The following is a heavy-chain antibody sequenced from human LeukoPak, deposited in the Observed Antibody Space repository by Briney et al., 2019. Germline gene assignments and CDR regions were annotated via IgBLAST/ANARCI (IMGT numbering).Heavy chain of an antibody. D-gene: IGHD3-10*01. J-gene: IGHJ4*02. CDR1: GGSISSGGYS. Sequence: SETLSLTCAASGGSISSGGYSWSWIRQPPGKGLEWIGYIYHSGSTYYNPSLKSRVTISVDRSKNQFPLKLSSVTAADTAVYYCARRDPGNYYALWGQGTLVTVSS. CDR3: ARRDPGNYYAL. CDR2: IYHSGST. V-gene: IGHV4-30-2*01.